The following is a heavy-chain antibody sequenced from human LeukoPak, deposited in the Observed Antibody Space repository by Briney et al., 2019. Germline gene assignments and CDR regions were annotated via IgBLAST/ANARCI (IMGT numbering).Heavy chain of an antibody. CDR2: ISFDGRNK. Sequence: PAGSLSLSCAASGFTFSNYAMAWVRQAPGKGLEWVAVISFDGRNKYYADSVKVRFTISRDNSKNTLYLQMNSLRAEDTAMYDCARGGVYYDSSGYFVPYYWGQGTLVTVSS. D-gene: IGHD3-22*01. CDR1: GFTFSNYA. J-gene: IGHJ4*02. CDR3: ARGGVYYDSSGYFVPYY. V-gene: IGHV3-30*04.